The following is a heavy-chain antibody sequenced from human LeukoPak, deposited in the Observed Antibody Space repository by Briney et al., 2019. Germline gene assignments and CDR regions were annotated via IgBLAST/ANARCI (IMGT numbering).Heavy chain of an antibody. CDR1: GFTFSSYG. CDR2: ISYDGSNK. D-gene: IGHD1-26*01. J-gene: IGHJ4*02. Sequence: GRSLRLSCAASGFTFSSYGMHWVRQAPGKGLEWVAVISYDGSNKYYADSVKGRFTISRDNSKNTLYLQMNSLRAEDTAVYYCAKARVGFDFDYWGQGTLVTVSS. CDR3: AKARVGFDFDY. V-gene: IGHV3-30*18.